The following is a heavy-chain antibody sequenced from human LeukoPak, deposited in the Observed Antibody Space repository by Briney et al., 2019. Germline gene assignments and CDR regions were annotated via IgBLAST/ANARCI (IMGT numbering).Heavy chain of an antibody. CDR3: VMLFAP. CDR2: ISGSGEYT. J-gene: IGHJ5*02. CDR1: GFNFNENV. V-gene: IGHV3-21*01. Sequence: GGSLRLSCAASGFNFNENVMTWVRQAPGKALEWVASISGSGEYTYYAASVKGRFSISRDNAQQSLFLQMNSLRADDTALYYCVMLFAPWGRGTLVTVSS.